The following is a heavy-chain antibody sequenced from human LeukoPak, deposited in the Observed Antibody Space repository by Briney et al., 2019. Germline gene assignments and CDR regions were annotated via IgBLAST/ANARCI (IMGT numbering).Heavy chain of an antibody. CDR2: IWYDGSNK. J-gene: IGHJ4*02. D-gene: IGHD3-22*01. CDR1: GFTFSRYG. CDR3: ARGDQYYYDSSGYYFDY. Sequence: PGGSLRLSCAASGFTFSRYGMNWVRQAPGKGLEWVAVIWYDGSNKYYADSVKGRFTISRDNSKKTLYLHMNSLRAEDTAAYYCARGDQYYYDSSGYYFDYWGQGTLVTVSS. V-gene: IGHV3-33*01.